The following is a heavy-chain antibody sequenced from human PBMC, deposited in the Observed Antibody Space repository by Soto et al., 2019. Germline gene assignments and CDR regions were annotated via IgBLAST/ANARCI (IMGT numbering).Heavy chain of an antibody. Sequence: ASVKVSCKASGYTFTSYYMHWVRQAPGQGLEWMGIINPSGGSTSYAQKFQGRVTMTRDTSTSTVYMELSSLRSEDTAVYYCARTYYYDSSGYGFDGMDVWGQGTTVTVSS. CDR2: INPSGGST. CDR3: ARTYYYDSSGYGFDGMDV. CDR1: GYTFTSYY. J-gene: IGHJ6*02. V-gene: IGHV1-46*01. D-gene: IGHD3-22*01.